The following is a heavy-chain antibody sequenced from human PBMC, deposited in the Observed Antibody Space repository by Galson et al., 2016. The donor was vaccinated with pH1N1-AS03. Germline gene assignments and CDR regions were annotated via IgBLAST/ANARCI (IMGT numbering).Heavy chain of an antibody. J-gene: IGHJ4*02. CDR2: IKQDGSEK. CDR1: GFTFSTYC. D-gene: IGHD2-2*01. V-gene: IGHV3-7*01. CDR3: ARGAPGDHLLSPLWN. Sequence: SLRLSCAASGFTFSTYCMSWVRQAPGKGLEWVANIKQDGSEKFYVDSLKGRFTISRDNAMNSLYLQMSSLRAEDTAIYYCARGAPGDHLLSPLWNWGQGTLVTVSS.